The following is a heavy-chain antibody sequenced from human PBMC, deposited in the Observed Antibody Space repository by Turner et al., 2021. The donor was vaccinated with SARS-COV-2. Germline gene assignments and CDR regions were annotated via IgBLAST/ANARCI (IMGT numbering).Heavy chain of an antibody. J-gene: IGHJ4*02. CDR2: IYYSWST. Sequence: QVHLQESGPGLVTHSQTLSLTCAVSGGSIRSGGYYLSWIRQHPGKGLEWSGYIYYSWSTYDNPSLKSRVTISVVTSKSQLSLEMSAETAADTAVYYCARVLNTRFPDFDYWGQGTLVTVSS. V-gene: IGHV4-31*11. D-gene: IGHD2-21*01. CDR3: ARVLNTRFPDFDY. CDR1: GGSIRSGGYY.